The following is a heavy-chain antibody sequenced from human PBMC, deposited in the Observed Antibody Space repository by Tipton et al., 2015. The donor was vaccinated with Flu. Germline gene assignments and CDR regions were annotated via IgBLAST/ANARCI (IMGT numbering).Heavy chain of an antibody. D-gene: IGHD3-16*01. CDR1: GFDFSVYG. Sequence: SLRLSCKVSGFDFSVYGMHWVRQAPGKGLEWVAVIWYDGSNIHYADSVKGRFTISRDNSKNTLCLQMNGLRAEDTAVYYCARDEGVVNYYFGMDAWGQGTTVTVSS. CDR3: ARDEGVVNYYFGMDA. V-gene: IGHV3-33*01. J-gene: IGHJ6*01. CDR2: IWYDGSNI.